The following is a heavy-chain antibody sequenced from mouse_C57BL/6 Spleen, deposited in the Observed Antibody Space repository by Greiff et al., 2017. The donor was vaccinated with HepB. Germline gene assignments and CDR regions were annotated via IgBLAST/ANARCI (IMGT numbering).Heavy chain of an antibody. CDR2: IYPGSGST. J-gene: IGHJ3*01. CDR3: ARRGNWSWFAY. CDR1: GYTFTSYW. V-gene: IGHV1-55*01. D-gene: IGHD2-1*01. Sequence: QVQLQQPGAELVKPGASVKMSCKASGYTFTSYWITWVKQRPGQGLEWIGDIYPGSGSTNYNEKFKSKATLTVDKSSSTAYMQLSSLTSEDSAVYYCARRGNWSWFAYWGQGTLVTVSA.